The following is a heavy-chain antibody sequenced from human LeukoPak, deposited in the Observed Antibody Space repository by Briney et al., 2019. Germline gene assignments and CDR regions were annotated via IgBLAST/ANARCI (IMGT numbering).Heavy chain of an antibody. Sequence: SETLSLTCTVSGGSISSYYWSWIRQPAGKGLEWIGRIYTSGSTNYNPSLKSRVTMSVDTSKNQFSLKLSSVTAADTAVYYCARELGGYLSYYYYMDVWGKGTTVTVSS. J-gene: IGHJ6*03. CDR2: IYTSGST. CDR3: ARELGGYLSYYYYMDV. CDR1: GGSISSYY. D-gene: IGHD1-26*01. V-gene: IGHV4-4*07.